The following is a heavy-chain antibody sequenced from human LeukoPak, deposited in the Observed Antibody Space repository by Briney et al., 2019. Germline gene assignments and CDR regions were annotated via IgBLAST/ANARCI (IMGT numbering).Heavy chain of an antibody. CDR2: ITGSGGAT. D-gene: IGHD3-16*01. V-gene: IGHV3-23*01. Sequence: GGSLRLSCAASGFTFSTYAVNWVRQAPGKGLEWVSAITGSGGATYYADSVKGRFTISRDNSKNTLYLQMNSLRAEDTAVYYCARDVPLRYDYVWGSLDYWGQGTLVTVSS. J-gene: IGHJ4*02. CDR3: ARDVPLRYDYVWGSLDY. CDR1: GFTFSTYA.